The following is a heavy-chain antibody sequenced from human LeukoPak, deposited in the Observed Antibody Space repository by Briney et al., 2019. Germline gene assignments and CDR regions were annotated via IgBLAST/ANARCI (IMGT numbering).Heavy chain of an antibody. CDR3: ARGRGYYDSSAKLRRWYYYGMDV. J-gene: IGHJ6*02. V-gene: IGHV4-4*02. Sequence: SGTLSLTCAVSGGSISSSNWWSWVRQPPGKGLEWIGEIYHSGSTNYNPSLKSRVTISVDTSKNQFSLKLSSVTAADTAVYYCARGRGYYDSSAKLRRWYYYGMDVWGQGTTVTVSS. D-gene: IGHD3-22*01. CDR2: IYHSGST. CDR1: GGSISSSNW.